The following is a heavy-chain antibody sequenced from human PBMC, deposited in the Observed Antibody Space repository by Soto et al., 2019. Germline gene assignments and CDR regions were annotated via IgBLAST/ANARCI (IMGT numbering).Heavy chain of an antibody. V-gene: IGHV5-10-1*01. CDR1: GYSFTSYW. D-gene: IGHD3-3*01. CDR2: IDPSDSYT. CDR3: ASTTYYDFWSGYQAGYYYYYGMDV. J-gene: IGHJ6*02. Sequence: GESLKISGKGSGYSFTSYWISWVRQMPGKGLEWMGRIDPSDSYTNYSPSFQGHVTISADKSISTAYLQWSSLKASDTAMYYCASTTYYDFWSGYQAGYYYYYGMDVWGQGTTVTSP.